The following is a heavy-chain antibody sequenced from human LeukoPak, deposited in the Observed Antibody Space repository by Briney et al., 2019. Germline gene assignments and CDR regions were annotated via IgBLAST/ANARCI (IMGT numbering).Heavy chain of an antibody. D-gene: IGHD3-22*01. CDR2: ISYDGSNK. CDR3: AKDAVSAYYYDSSGYYPGDY. Sequence: GGSLRLSCGASGFTFSNYAMSWVRQAPGKGLEWVAVISYDGSNKYYADSVKGRFTISRDNSKNTLYLQMNSLRAEDTAVYYCAKDAVSAYYYDSSGYYPGDYWGQGTLVTVSS. CDR1: GFTFSNYA. J-gene: IGHJ4*02. V-gene: IGHV3-30*18.